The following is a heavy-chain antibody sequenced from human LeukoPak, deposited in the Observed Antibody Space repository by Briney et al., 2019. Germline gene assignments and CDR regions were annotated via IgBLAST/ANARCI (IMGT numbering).Heavy chain of an antibody. Sequence: SETLSLTCTVSGGSISSSSYYWGWIRQPPGKGLEWIGEINHSGSTNYNPSLKSRVTISVDTSKNQFSLKLSSVTAADTAVYYCAREWYDYVWGSYRFDYWGQGTLVTVSS. V-gene: IGHV4-39*07. CDR3: AREWYDYVWGSYRFDY. J-gene: IGHJ4*02. CDR2: INHSGST. CDR1: GGSISSSSYY. D-gene: IGHD3-16*02.